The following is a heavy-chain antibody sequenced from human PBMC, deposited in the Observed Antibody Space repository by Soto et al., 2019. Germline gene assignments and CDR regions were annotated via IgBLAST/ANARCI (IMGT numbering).Heavy chain of an antibody. CDR1: GFTFSSYA. J-gene: IGHJ4*02. CDR2: ISGSGGST. D-gene: IGHD3-9*01. Sequence: PGGSLRLSCAASGFTFSSYAMSWVRQAPGKGLEWVSAISGSGGSTYYADYVKGRFTISRDNSKNTLYLQMNSLRAEDTAVYYCAKDPYDILTGYYYGPGYWGQGTLVTVSS. V-gene: IGHV3-23*01. CDR3: AKDPYDILTGYYYGPGY.